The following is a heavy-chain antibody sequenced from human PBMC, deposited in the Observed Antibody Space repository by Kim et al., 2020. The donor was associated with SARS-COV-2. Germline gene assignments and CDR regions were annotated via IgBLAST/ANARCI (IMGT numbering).Heavy chain of an antibody. J-gene: IGHJ6*02. CDR3: AKDRSGGMDYYDSSGPHYYYYGMDV. CDR2: ISWDGGST. Sequence: GGSLRLSCAASGFTFDDYTMHWVRQAPGKGLEWVSLISWDGGSTYYVDSVKGRFTISRDNSKNSLYRQMNSLRTEDTALYYCAKDRSGGMDYYDSSGPHYYYYGMDVWGQGTTVNVSS. D-gene: IGHD3-22*01. V-gene: IGHV3-43*01. CDR1: GFTFDDYT.